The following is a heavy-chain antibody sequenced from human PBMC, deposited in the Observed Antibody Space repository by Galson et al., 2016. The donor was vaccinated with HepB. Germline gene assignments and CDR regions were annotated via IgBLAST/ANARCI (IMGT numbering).Heavy chain of an antibody. D-gene: IGHD4-17*01. Sequence: SLRLSCAASGFNFGSYAMTWVRQAPGKGLEWVSYISTSSWTIYYADSVKGRFTISRDNAKNSLYLHMNSLRDEDTAIYYCEREQNESGDSEFYYGLDVWGQGTTVTVSS. J-gene: IGHJ6*02. CDR3: EREQNESGDSEFYYGLDV. CDR1: GFNFGSYA. CDR2: ISTSSWTI. V-gene: IGHV3-48*02.